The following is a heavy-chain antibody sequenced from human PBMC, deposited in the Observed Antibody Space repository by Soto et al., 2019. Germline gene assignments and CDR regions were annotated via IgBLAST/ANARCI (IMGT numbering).Heavy chain of an antibody. D-gene: IGHD3-16*02. Sequence: QVQLVQSGGEEKKPGASVKVSCEASGYTFIGSAIHWLRQAPGQRLEWMGWINPGNGNTRYSQKFLGRATIIKDTSASTVYLELGSLRSEDTAVYYCARSAISPYGGLIGPFDYWGQGNLVTVSS. CDR2: INPGNGNT. CDR1: GYTFIGSA. CDR3: ARSAISPYGGLIGPFDY. J-gene: IGHJ4*02. V-gene: IGHV1-3*05.